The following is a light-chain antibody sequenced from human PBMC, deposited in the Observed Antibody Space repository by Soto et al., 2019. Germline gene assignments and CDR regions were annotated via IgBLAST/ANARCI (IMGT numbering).Light chain of an antibody. Sequence: QSVLTQPASVSGSPGQSITISCTGTSGDVGGYNYVSWYQQHPGKAPKLMIYEVSNRPSGVSNRFSGSKSGNTASLTISGLQAEDEADYYRSSYTSSSTLVFGGGTKLTVL. CDR1: SGDVGGYNY. J-gene: IGLJ3*02. CDR3: SSYTSSSTLV. CDR2: EVS. V-gene: IGLV2-14*01.